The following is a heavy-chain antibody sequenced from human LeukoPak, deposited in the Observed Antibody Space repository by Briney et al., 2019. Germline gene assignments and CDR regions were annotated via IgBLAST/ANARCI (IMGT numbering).Heavy chain of an antibody. Sequence: GESLRLSCAASGFIFSNYGMSWVRQAPGKGLEWVSVIYSGGSTYYAGSVKGRFTISRDNSKNTLYLQMNSLRAEDTAVYYCARDSGRYFDWGQGTLVTVSS. CDR3: ARDSGRYFD. J-gene: IGHJ4*02. V-gene: IGHV3-53*01. CDR2: IYSGGST. CDR1: GFIFSNYG. D-gene: IGHD3-9*01.